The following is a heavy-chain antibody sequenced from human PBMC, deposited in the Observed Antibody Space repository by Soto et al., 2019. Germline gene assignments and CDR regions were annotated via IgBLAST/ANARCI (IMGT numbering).Heavy chain of an antibody. J-gene: IGHJ3*02. Sequence: QVQLQESGPGLVKPSETLTLTCAVSGGSISIGPYYWAWIRQHPQKGLEWIGYMYNSGTPYYSPSLRSRVTMSFDTSTNQISLTLTSVTVADAAVYYCARDGGRGGLDAFEIWGQGTTVTVSS. CDR2: MYNSGTP. V-gene: IGHV4-31*11. CDR1: GGSISIGPYY. D-gene: IGHD3-16*01. CDR3: ARDGGRGGLDAFEI.